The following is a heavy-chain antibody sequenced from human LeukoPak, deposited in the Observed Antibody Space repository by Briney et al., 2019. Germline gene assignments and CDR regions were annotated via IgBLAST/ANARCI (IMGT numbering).Heavy chain of an antibody. CDR1: GGSISSSSYY. Sequence: SETLSLTCTVSGGSISSSSYYWGWIRQPPGKGLEWIGSIYYSGSTYYNPSLKSRVTMSVDKSKNQFSLNLSSVTAADTAVYYCARGIADPYSLDSWGQGTLVTVSS. CDR2: IYYSGST. CDR3: ARGIADPYSLDS. V-gene: IGHV4-39*07. J-gene: IGHJ4*02. D-gene: IGHD6-13*01.